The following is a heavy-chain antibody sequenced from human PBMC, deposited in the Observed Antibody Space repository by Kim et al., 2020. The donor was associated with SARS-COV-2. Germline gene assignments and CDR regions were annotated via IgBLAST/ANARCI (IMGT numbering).Heavy chain of an antibody. CDR2: IYYSGST. CDR1: GGSISSSSYY. CDR3: ARDRSLAL. Sequence: SETLSLTCTVSGGSISSSSYYWGWIRQPPGKGLEWIGSIYYSGSTYYNPSLKSRVTISVDTSKNQFSLKLSSVTAADTAVYYCARDRSLALWGQGTLVTVSS. J-gene: IGHJ4*02. V-gene: IGHV4-39*07.